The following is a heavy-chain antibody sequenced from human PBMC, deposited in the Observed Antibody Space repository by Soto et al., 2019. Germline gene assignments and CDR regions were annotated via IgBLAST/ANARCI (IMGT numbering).Heavy chain of an antibody. D-gene: IGHD6-13*01. CDR1: RGSISSSSYY. J-gene: IGHJ5*02. CDR3: ARYHLAAAESNLHWFDP. Sequence: PSETLSLTCTVSRGSISSSSYYWGWIRQPPGKGLEWIGSIYYSGSTYYNPSLKSRVTISVDTSKNQFSLKLSSVTAADTDVYYCARYHLAAAESNLHWFDPRGQGTVVTVS. CDR2: IYYSGST. V-gene: IGHV4-39*01.